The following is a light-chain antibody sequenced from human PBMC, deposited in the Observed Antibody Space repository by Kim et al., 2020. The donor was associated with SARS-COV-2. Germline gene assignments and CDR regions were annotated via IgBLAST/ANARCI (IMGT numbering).Light chain of an antibody. V-gene: IGKV1-17*03. CDR2: AAS. Sequence: VSVRDRVTITCRASQGISNSLAWFQQTSGKVPQRLFFAASTLQSGVPSRFSGSGSGTEFTLTISSLQPEDFATYYCLQHNTYPYTFGQGTKVDIK. CDR1: QGISNS. CDR3: LQHNTYPYT. J-gene: IGKJ2*01.